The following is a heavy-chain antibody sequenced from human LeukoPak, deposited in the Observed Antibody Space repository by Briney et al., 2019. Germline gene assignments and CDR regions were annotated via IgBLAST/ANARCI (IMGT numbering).Heavy chain of an antibody. Sequence: GRSLRLSCAASGFTFSDYAFHWVRQVPGKGLEWVAVIWCDGSKEYYSDSMKGRVTISRDNSKDTVYLHMDSLRAEDTAVYYCATSWGPDTSAFRWGRDGMDVWGQGTTVIVS. CDR2: IWCDGSKE. CDR1: GFTFSDYA. J-gene: IGHJ6*02. V-gene: IGHV3-33*01. D-gene: IGHD3-16*01. CDR3: ATSWGPDTSAFRWGRDGMDV.